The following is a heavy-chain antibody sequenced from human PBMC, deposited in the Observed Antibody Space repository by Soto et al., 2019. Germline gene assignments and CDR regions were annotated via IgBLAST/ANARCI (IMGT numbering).Heavy chain of an antibody. CDR2: IMPIFGTP. Sequence: QVQLVQSGSEVKKPGSSVKVSCKASGGTFSSYAISWVRQVPGQGLEWMGGIMPIFGTPDYAQKFQGRVTITADESTSIAYMELSSLRSEDTGVYYCARDKDRPQLGGNYYYMMAVWGQGTTVTVSS. CDR1: GGTFSSYA. CDR3: ARDKDRPQLGGNYYYMMAV. D-gene: IGHD3-10*01. V-gene: IGHV1-69*12. J-gene: IGHJ6*02.